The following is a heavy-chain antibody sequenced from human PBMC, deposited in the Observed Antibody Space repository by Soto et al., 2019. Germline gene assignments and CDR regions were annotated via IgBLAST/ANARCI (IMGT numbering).Heavy chain of an antibody. D-gene: IGHD3-16*01. CDR3: ARDGRGSYGYPSDFYYGLDV. CDR1: GASVSSGNHY. V-gene: IGHV4-61*01. Sequence: QVQLQESGPGLVKASETLSLTCTVSGASVSSGNHYWAWIRQPPGKGLEWIGYIYYSGTTNYNPSLQSRVTMSVDPSTNQFSLKLTSVTAADTAVYYCARDGRGSYGYPSDFYYGLDVWGLGTTVTVSS. J-gene: IGHJ6*02. CDR2: IYYSGTT.